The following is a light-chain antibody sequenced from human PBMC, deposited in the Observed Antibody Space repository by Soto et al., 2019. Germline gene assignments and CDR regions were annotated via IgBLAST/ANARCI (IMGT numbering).Light chain of an antibody. CDR3: LQHNSYPWT. Sequence: DIQMTQSPSSLSASVGDRVTITCRASQSISSYLNWYQQKPGKAPKRLIYAASSLHSGVPSRFSGSGSGTEFTLTISSLQPEDFATYYCLQHNSYPWTFGQGTKVDI. V-gene: IGKV1-17*01. CDR1: QSISSY. J-gene: IGKJ1*01. CDR2: AAS.